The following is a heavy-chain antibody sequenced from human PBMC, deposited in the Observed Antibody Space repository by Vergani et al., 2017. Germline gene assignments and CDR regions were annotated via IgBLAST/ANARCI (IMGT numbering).Heavy chain of an antibody. CDR2: TWYDGNNK. J-gene: IGHJ4*02. Sequence: QVQLVESGGGVVQPGRSLRLSCAASGFTFNQYGMHWVRQAPGKGLEWVAVTWYDGNNKQYADSVKGRFTISRDNSKSTMYLQMNSLRDEDTGVYYCARDLRKGVRRYYYDSSGYYDWGQGTLVTVSS. V-gene: IGHV3-33*01. D-gene: IGHD3-22*01. CDR3: ARDLRKGVRRYYYDSSGYYD. CDR1: GFTFNQYG.